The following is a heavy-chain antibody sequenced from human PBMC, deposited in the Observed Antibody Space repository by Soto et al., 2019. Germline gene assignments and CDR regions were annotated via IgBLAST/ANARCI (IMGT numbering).Heavy chain of an antibody. CDR2: IYDTGISGYTPST. D-gene: IGHD3-22*01. V-gene: IGHV4-59*01. Sequence: TVSGGSITSSYWSWIRRPPGKGLEWIAYIYDTGISGYTPSTSYNPSLKSRVTMSVDTSKSQFSLKLTSVTAAGTAVYYCARDGDSSGYYKDYYYGMDVWGQGTTVTVSS. CDR3: ARDGDSSGYYKDYYYGMDV. J-gene: IGHJ6*02. CDR1: GGSITSSY.